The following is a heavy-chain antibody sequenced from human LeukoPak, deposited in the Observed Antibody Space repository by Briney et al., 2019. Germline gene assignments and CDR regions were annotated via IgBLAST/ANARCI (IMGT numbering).Heavy chain of an antibody. CDR2: ISGSGGST. J-gene: IGHJ4*02. D-gene: IGHD1-26*01. CDR1: GFTFSSYA. Sequence: PGGSLRLSCAASGFTFSSYAMSWVRQAPGKGLEWVSAISGSGGSTYYADSVKGRFTISRDNSKNTLYLQMNSLRAEDTAVYYCAKDLLGIVGATPVFDYWGQGTLVTVSS. CDR3: AKDLLGIVGATPVFDY. V-gene: IGHV3-23*01.